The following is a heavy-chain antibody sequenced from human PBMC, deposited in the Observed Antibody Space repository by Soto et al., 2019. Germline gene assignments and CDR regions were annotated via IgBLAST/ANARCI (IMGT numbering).Heavy chain of an antibody. V-gene: IGHV3-23*01. CDR2: ISGSGGST. CDR3: AKDHRNDILTGYIHENWFDP. CDR1: GFTFSSYA. D-gene: IGHD3-9*01. J-gene: IGHJ5*02. Sequence: GGSLRLSCAASGFTFSSYAMSWVRQAPGKGLEWVSAISGSGGSTYYADSVKGRFTISRDNSKNRLDLQMNSLRAEDTAVYYCAKDHRNDILTGYIHENWFDPWGQGTLVTVSS.